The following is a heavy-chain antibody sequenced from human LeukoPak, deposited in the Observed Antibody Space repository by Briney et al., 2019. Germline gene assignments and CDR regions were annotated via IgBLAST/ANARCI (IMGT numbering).Heavy chain of an antibody. CDR3: ARGRLSPDP. Sequence: GGSLRLSCAASGFTFRSYWMSWVRQAPGKGLEWVASIKDDGSEKYCVDSVKGRFTISRDNAKNSLYLQMNSLRAEDTAVYYCARGRLSPDPWGQGTLVTVSS. D-gene: IGHD6-6*01. CDR2: IKDDGSEK. V-gene: IGHV3-7*01. J-gene: IGHJ5*02. CDR1: GFTFRSYW.